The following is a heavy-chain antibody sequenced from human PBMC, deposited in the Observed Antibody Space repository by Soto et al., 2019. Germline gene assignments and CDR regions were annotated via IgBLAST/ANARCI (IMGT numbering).Heavy chain of an antibody. Sequence: EVQLLESGGGLVQPGGSLRLSCAASGFTFSTYAMTWVRQAPGQGLEWVSGISDSGGSTYYADAVKGRFTISRDNSKNTLFLQMNSLRAEDTAVYYCARSQMGTGVHFDSWGQGTLVTVSS. V-gene: IGHV3-23*01. CDR3: ARSQMGTGVHFDS. CDR1: GFTFSTYA. CDR2: ISDSGGST. D-gene: IGHD7-27*01. J-gene: IGHJ4*02.